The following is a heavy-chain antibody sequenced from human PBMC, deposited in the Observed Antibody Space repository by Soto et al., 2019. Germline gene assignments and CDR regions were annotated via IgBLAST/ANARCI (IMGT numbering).Heavy chain of an antibody. CDR2: SRNRVNNLST. Sequence: FSLSDQYMYSVGQAPGKGLEWVGRSRNRVNNLSTAYAASVQGRFTISRDESKNTVYLQMHSLKTDNTAVYYCSRVEQSAKSTDYWGQGTVFT. J-gene: IGHJ4*02. CDR3: SRVEQSAKSTDY. V-gene: IGHV3-72*01. CDR1: FSLSDQY. D-gene: IGHD2-15*01.